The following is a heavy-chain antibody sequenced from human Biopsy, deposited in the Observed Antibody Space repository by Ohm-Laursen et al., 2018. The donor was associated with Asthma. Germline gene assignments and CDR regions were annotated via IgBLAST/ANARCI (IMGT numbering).Heavy chain of an antibody. J-gene: IGHJ6*02. D-gene: IGHD3-3*01. CDR2: RYHRGNT. Sequence: SETLSLTCSMYGLSSSAYYWTWIRQTPGKGLEWIGVRYHRGNTNTNATLKSRVTISIAKSANEFSLKMKSVTAADTAIYYCARGPEWSGLDIWGQGTTVTVSS. V-gene: IGHV4-34*01. CDR1: GLSSSAYY. CDR3: ARGPEWSGLDI.